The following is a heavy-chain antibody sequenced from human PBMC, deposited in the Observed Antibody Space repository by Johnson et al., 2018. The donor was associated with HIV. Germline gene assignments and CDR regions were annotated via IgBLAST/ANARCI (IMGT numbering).Heavy chain of an antibody. V-gene: IGHV3-53*01. D-gene: IGHD6-13*01. CDR2: IYSGGST. CDR3: AKEGSRAAVGNDAFDI. Sequence: VQLVESGGGLIQPGGSLRLSCAASGFTVSSNYMSWVRQAPGKGLEWVSVIYSGGSTYYADSVKGRFTISRDNSKNTLYLQMNSLRAEDTAVYYGAKEGSRAAVGNDAFDIWGQGTMVTVSS. J-gene: IGHJ3*02. CDR1: GFTVSSNY.